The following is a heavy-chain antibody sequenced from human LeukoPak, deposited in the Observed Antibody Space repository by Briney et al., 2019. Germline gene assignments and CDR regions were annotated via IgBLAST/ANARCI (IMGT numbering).Heavy chain of an antibody. CDR2: IKQDGSEK. CDR1: GFTFSSYW. CDR3: ARSLTYYDFWSGYYAYYFDY. J-gene: IGHJ4*02. Sequence: PGGSLRLSCAASGFTFSSYWMSWVRQAPGKGLEWVANIKQDGSEKYYVDSVKGRFTISRDNAKNSLHLQMNSLRAEDTAVYYCARSLTYYDFWSGYYAYYFDYWGQGTLVTVSS. V-gene: IGHV3-7*01. D-gene: IGHD3-3*01.